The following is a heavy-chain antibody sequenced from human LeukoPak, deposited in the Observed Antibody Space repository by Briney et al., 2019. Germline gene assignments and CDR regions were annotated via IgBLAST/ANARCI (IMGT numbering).Heavy chain of an antibody. D-gene: IGHD5-24*01. V-gene: IGHV1-8*01. Sequence: ASVKVSCKASGFTFTSDEINWLRQATGQGLEWMGWMNPNSGNTAYAQNFQGRATMTRDTSISTAFMELSSLRSEDTAVYYCARGPPWRGFDIWGQGTMVTVSS. CDR1: GFTFTSDE. J-gene: IGHJ3*02. CDR2: MNPNSGNT. CDR3: ARGPPWRGFDI.